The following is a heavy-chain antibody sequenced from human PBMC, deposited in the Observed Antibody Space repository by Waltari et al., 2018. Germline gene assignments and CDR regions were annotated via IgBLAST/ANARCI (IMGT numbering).Heavy chain of an antibody. D-gene: IGHD5-12*01. Sequence: DVQLVQSGTEVKKPGESLTISCKGSGYSFTDYWIIWVRHKPGKGLEWMGSIDPNDSSNNYSPSCQGNVTMSTDKSTKTAYLQWSSLQASDTAIYYCARRDYSGYDKTFDHWGQGTQVTVSS. CDR3: ARRDYSGYDKTFDH. V-gene: IGHV5-10-1*03. CDR1: GYSFTDYW. CDR2: IDPNDSSN. J-gene: IGHJ4*02.